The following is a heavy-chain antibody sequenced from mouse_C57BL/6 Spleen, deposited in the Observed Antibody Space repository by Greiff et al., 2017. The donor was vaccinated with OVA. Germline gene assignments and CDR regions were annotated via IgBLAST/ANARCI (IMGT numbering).Heavy chain of an antibody. CDR2: INYDGSST. CDR3: ARAASGSSYDWYFDV. V-gene: IGHV5-16*01. Sequence: EVKLVESEGGLVQPGSSMKLSCTASGFTFSDYYMAWVRQVPEKGLEWVANINYDGSSTYYLDSLKSRFIISRDNAKNILYLQMSSLKSEDTATYYCARAASGSSYDWYFDVWGTGTTVTVSS. CDR1: GFTFSDYY. J-gene: IGHJ1*03. D-gene: IGHD1-1*01.